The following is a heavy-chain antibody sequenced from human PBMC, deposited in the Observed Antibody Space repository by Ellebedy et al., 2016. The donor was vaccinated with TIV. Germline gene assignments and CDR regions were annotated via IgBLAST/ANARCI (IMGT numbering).Heavy chain of an antibody. D-gene: IGHD3-22*01. CDR3: ARIGEPNHYYDSSGYYYRSVIAGAFDI. CDR1: GIAFSNYG. V-gene: IGHV3-48*01. CDR2: ISGTSNTI. J-gene: IGHJ3*02. Sequence: GESLKISCAASGIAFSNYGMNWVRQAPGKGLEWLSYISGTSNTIYYADSVKGRFTISRDNSKNTLYLQMNSLKAEDTAVYYCARIGEPNHYYDSSGYYYRSVIAGAFDIWGQGTMVTVSS.